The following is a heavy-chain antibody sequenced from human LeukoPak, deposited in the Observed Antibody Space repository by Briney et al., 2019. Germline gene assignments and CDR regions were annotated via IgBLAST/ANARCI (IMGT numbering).Heavy chain of an antibody. CDR1: GGSFSGYY. CDR3: ARVGSVGVVNKGPFGY. J-gene: IGHJ4*02. D-gene: IGHD3-3*01. V-gene: IGHV4-34*01. Sequence: PSETLTLTCAVYGGSFSGYYWSWIRQPPGKGLEWIGEINHSGSTNYNPSLKSRVTISVDTSKNQFSLKLSSVTAADTAVYYCARVGSVGVVNKGPFGYWGQGTLVTVSS. CDR2: INHSGST.